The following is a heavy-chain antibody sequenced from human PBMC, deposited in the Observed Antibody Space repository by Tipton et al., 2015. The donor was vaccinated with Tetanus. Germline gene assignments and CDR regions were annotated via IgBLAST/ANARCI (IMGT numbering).Heavy chain of an antibody. D-gene: IGHD3-22*01. V-gene: IGHV4-31*03. CDR1: GGSISSGGYY. Sequence: TLSLTCTVSGGSISSGGYYWSWIRQHPGKGLEWIGYIYYSGNTYYNPSLKSRVTISVDTSKNQFSLKLSSVTAADTAVYYCARDSSGSYYYDSSGYRPYYYYGMDVWGQGTTVTVSS. CDR2: IYYSGNT. J-gene: IGHJ6*02. CDR3: ARDSSGSYYYDSSGYRPYYYYGMDV.